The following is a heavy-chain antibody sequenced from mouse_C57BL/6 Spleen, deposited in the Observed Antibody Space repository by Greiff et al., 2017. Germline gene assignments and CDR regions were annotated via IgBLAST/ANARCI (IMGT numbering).Heavy chain of an antibody. D-gene: IGHD1-1*01. CDR1: GYTFTDYY. Sequence: QVQLKQSGAELVRPGASVKLSCKASGYTFTDYYINWVKQRPGQGLEWIARIYPGSGNTYYNEKFKGKATLTAEKSSSTAYLQLSSLTSEDSAVYFCARSASYYYGSSYYGYYAMDYWGQGTSVTVSS. CDR2: IYPGSGNT. J-gene: IGHJ4*01. CDR3: ARSASYYYGSSYYGYYAMDY. V-gene: IGHV1-76*01.